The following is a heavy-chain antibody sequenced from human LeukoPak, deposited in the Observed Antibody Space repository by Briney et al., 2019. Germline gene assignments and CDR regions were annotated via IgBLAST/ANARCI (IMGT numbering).Heavy chain of an antibody. CDR2: IYSGGST. V-gene: IGHV3-66*01. D-gene: IGHD3-22*01. CDR1: GFTVSSNY. J-gene: IGHJ4*02. CDR3: HYYDSSGYYYLFDY. Sequence: PGGSLRLSCAASGFTVSSNYMSWVRQAPGKGLEWVSVIYSGGSTYYADSVKGRFTISRDNSKNTLYLQMSSLRAEDTAVYYCHYYDSSGYYYLFDYWGQGTLVTVSS.